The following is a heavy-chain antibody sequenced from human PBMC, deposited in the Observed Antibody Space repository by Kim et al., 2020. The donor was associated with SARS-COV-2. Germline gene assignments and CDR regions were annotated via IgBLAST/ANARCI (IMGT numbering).Heavy chain of an antibody. Sequence: GGSLRLSCAASGFTFSSYAMSWVRQAPGKGLEWVSAISGSGGSTYYADSVKGRFTISRDNSNNTLYLQINSLRAEGTAVYYCAKDRSSVRAIPVAPGCDYWGQGTLVTVSS. J-gene: IGHJ4*02. V-gene: IGHV3-23*01. CDR2: ISGSGGST. CDR3: AKDRSSVRAIPVAPGCDY. D-gene: IGHD6-25*01. CDR1: GFTFSSYA.